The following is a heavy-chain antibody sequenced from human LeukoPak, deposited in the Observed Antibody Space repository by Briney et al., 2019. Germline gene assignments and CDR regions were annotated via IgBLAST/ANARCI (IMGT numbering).Heavy chain of an antibody. CDR1: GFTFSSYG. Sequence: GRSLRLSCAASGFTFSSYGMHWVRQAPGKGLEWVAVISYDGSNKYYADSVKGRFTISRDNAKNSLYLQMNSLRAEDTALYYCAKGLIFGVVSVISDWGQGTLVTVSS. J-gene: IGHJ4*02. D-gene: IGHD3-3*02. CDR3: AKGLIFGVVSVISD. V-gene: IGHV3-30*18. CDR2: ISYDGSNK.